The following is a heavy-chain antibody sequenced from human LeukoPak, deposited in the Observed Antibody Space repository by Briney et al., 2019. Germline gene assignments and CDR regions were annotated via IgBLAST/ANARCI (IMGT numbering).Heavy chain of an antibody. CDR1: RGSIISSLYY. CDR2: ISYDGST. D-gene: IGHD2-21*02. J-gene: IGHJ4*02. CDR3: ARQLLETAARGSFDY. Sequence: SETLSLTCTVSRGSIISSLYYWGWIRQPPGKGLEWIGTISYDGSTYYRPSLKSRVTISRDTPKNQFSLKLPSVTAADTAVYYCARQLLETAARGSFDYWGQGIRVTVSS. V-gene: IGHV4-39*07.